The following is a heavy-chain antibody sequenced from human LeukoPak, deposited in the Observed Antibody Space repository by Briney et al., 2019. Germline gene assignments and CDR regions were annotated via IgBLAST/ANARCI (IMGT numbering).Heavy chain of an antibody. V-gene: IGHV4-34*01. D-gene: IGHD5-24*01. CDR1: GGSFSGYY. J-gene: IGHJ4*02. Sequence: SETLSLTCAAYGGSFSGYYWSWIRQPPGKGLEWIGEINHSGSTTYSPSLKSRVTMSVDTSRNQFSLKLTSVTAADTAVYYCARERWLQPDYWGQGILVTVSS. CDR3: ARERWLQPDY. CDR2: INHSGST.